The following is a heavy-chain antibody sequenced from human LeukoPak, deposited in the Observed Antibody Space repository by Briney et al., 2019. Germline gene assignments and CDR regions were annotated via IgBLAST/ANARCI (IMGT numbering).Heavy chain of an antibody. Sequence: QAGGSLRLSCAASGFTFSSYAMSWVRQAPGKGLEWVSAISGSGGSTYYADSVKGRFTISRDNSKNTLYLQMNSLRAEDTAVYYCAKDLALLTVTMYNWFDPWGQGTLVTVSS. J-gene: IGHJ5*02. V-gene: IGHV3-23*01. CDR3: AKDLALLTVTMYNWFDP. D-gene: IGHD4-17*01. CDR2: ISGSGGST. CDR1: GFTFSSYA.